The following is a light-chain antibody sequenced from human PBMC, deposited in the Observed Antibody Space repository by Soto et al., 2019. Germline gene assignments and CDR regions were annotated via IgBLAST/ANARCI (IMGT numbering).Light chain of an antibody. J-gene: IGKJ2*01. V-gene: IGKV3-20*01. CDR2: GAS. CDR3: QQYGSSPYT. CDR1: QSVSSSY. Sequence: EIVLTQSPGTLSLSPGERATLSCRASQSVSSSYLAWYQQTPGQAPRLLIYGASSRATGTPDRFSASGSGTDFTLTISRLEPEDFAVYYCQQYGSSPYTFGQGTRLEIK.